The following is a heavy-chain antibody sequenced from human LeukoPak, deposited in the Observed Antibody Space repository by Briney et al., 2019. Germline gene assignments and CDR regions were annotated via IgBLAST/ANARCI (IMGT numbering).Heavy chain of an antibody. CDR3: ARLFGVVITHFNWFDP. V-gene: IGHV4-61*02. Sequence: PSQTLSLTCTVSGGSISSGSYYWSWIRQPAGKGLEWIGRIYTSGSANYNPSLKSRVTISVDTSKNQFSLKLSSVTAADTAVYYCARLFGVVITHFNWFDPWGQGTLVTVSS. CDR2: IYTSGSA. J-gene: IGHJ5*02. CDR1: GGSISSGSYY. D-gene: IGHD3-3*01.